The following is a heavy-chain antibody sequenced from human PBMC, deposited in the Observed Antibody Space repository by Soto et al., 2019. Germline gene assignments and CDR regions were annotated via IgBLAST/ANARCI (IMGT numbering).Heavy chain of an antibody. CDR1: GGSINAFS. J-gene: IGHJ6*02. V-gene: IGHV4-59*01. CDR2: IFYSGST. Sequence: PSETLSLTCTVSGGSINAFSWSWVRQPPGKGLESIGYIFYSGSTNYNPSLKGRVTISLDTSKTQFSLNLTSVTAADTAVYYCATQTGLYYYGMDVWGQGTTVTVSS. CDR3: ATQTGLYYYGMDV.